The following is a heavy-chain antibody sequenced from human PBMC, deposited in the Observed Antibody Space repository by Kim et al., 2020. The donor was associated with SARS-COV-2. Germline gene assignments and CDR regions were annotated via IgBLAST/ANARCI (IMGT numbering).Heavy chain of an antibody. J-gene: IGHJ4*02. D-gene: IGHD6-19*01. CDR3: ARPTGTYSSGWTHFDY. V-gene: IGHV4-39*01. Sequence: SLKSRVTISVDTSKNQFSLKLSSVTAADTAVYYCARPTGTYSSGWTHFDYWGQGTLVTVSS.